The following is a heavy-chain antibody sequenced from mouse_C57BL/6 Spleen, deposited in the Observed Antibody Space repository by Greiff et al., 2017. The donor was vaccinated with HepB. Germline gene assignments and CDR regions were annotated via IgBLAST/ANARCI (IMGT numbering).Heavy chain of an antibody. CDR3: ARGAITTVVATPPDY. Sequence: VQLQQPGAELVKPGASVKLSCKASGYTFTSYWMQWVKQRPGQGLEWIGEIDPSDSYTNYNQKFKGKATLTVDTSSSTAYMQLSSLTSEDSAVYYCARGAITTVVATPPDYWGQGTTLTVSS. V-gene: IGHV1-50*01. CDR2: IDPSDSYT. D-gene: IGHD1-1*01. J-gene: IGHJ2*01. CDR1: GYTFTSYW.